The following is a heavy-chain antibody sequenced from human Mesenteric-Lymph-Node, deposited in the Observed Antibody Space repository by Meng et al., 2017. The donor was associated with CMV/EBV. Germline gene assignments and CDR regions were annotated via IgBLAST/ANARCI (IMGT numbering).Heavy chain of an antibody. Sequence: CSVFGDSVSSGDCYWSWIRHPPVKGLEWIVYTSYSGRSNYNPSLKSRVTISVDTSKNQCSLRLTAVTAADTGVYFCARSPGFYSLDYWGLGTLVTVSS. CDR1: GDSVSSGDCY. D-gene: IGHD2-15*01. CDR3: ARSPGFYSLDY. CDR2: TSYSGRS. V-gene: IGHV4-61*08. J-gene: IGHJ4*02.